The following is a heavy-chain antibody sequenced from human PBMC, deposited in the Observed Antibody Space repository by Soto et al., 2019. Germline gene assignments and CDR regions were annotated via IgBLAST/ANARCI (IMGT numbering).Heavy chain of an antibody. CDR1: GYTFTSYY. CDR3: ASDRSGYSSGWSGGVWFDP. CDR2: INPSGGST. D-gene: IGHD6-19*01. J-gene: IGHJ5*02. V-gene: IGHV1-46*03. Sequence: ASVKVSCKASGYTFTSYYMHWVRQAPGQGLEWMGIINPSGGSTSYAQKFQGRVTMTRDTSTSTVYMELSSLRSEDTAVYYCASDRSGYSSGWSGGVWFDPWGQGTLVTVPQ.